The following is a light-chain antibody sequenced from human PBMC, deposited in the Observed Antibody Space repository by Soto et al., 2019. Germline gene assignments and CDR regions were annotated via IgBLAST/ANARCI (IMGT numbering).Light chain of an antibody. CDR1: NIGSKS. CDR2: YDS. J-gene: IGLJ7*01. V-gene: IGLV3-21*04. Sequence: SYELTQPPSVSVAPGKTARITCGGNNIGSKSVHWYQQKPGQAPVVVMYYDSDRPSGIPERFSGAKSGNTATLTISRVEAGDEAVYYCQVWDKSSDHAVFGGGTQLTVL. CDR3: QVWDKSSDHAV.